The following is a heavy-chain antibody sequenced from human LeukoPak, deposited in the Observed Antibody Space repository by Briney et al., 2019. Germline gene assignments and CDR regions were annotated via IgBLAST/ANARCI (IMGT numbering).Heavy chain of an antibody. D-gene: IGHD3-22*01. CDR3: ARATGGRGGYYLNFFDY. CDR2: IFYNGDT. Sequence: SETLSLTCTVSGGSISSGGYYWSWIRQHPGKGLEWIGYIFYNGDTFYTPSLQSRVTISRDTSKNQFSLKLTSVTDADTAVYYCARATGGRGGYYLNFFDYWGQGTLVTVSS. J-gene: IGHJ4*02. CDR1: GGSISSGGYY. V-gene: IGHV4-31*03.